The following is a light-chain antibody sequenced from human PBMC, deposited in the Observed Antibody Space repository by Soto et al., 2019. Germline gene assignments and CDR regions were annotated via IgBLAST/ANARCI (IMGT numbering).Light chain of an antibody. CDR1: SSDVGGYNY. V-gene: IGLV2-14*01. Sequence: QSVLTQPASVSGSPGQSITISCTGTSSDVGGYNYVSWYQQHPGKVPKLMIYEVSNRPSGASNRFSGSKSGNTASLTISGLQAEDEAHYYCSSYTSSSTLLYVFGTGTKLTVL. CDR3: SSYTSSSTLLYV. J-gene: IGLJ1*01. CDR2: EVS.